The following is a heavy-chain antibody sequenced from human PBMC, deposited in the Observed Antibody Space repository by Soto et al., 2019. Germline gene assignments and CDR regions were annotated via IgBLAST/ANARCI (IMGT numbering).Heavy chain of an antibody. CDR2: ISGSGGST. V-gene: IGHV3-23*01. CDR1: GFTFSSYA. D-gene: IGHD2-2*01. Sequence: GSLRLSRAASGFTFSSYAMSWVRQAPGKGLEWVSAISGSGGSTYYADSVKGRFTISRDNSKNTLYLQMNSLRAEDTAVYYCAEVPPLMPTGYYYGMDVWGQGTTVTVSS. CDR3: AEVPPLMPTGYYYGMDV. J-gene: IGHJ6*02.